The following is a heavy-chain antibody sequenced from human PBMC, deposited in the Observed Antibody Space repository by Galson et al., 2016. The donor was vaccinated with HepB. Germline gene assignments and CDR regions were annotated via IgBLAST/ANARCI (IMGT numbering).Heavy chain of an antibody. J-gene: IGHJ4*02. CDR1: GFSFSSYA. D-gene: IGHD5-12*01. V-gene: IGHV3-30*04. CDR2: ISYDGGNK. CDR3: ARSESGYDSFVC. Sequence: SLRLSCAASGFSFSSYAMHWVRQAPGKGLEGVAIISYDGGNKFYADSLKDRFTISRDNSKNTLYLQRNSLRVEDTALYYCARSESGYDSFVCWGQGTLVTVSS.